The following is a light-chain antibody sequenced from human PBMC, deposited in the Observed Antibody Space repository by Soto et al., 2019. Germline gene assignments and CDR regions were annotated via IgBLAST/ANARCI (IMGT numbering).Light chain of an antibody. Sequence: DIQMTQSPSSVSASVGDRVTITCRASQAIDSWLAWYQQKPGEAPKLLIFTGSLLHSGVPPRFSGSGSGTDFTLTINSLQPDDSATYYCQQYHTYWWTFGQGTKVEIK. V-gene: IGKV1-12*01. CDR1: QAIDSW. J-gene: IGKJ1*01. CDR3: QQYHTYWWT. CDR2: TGS.